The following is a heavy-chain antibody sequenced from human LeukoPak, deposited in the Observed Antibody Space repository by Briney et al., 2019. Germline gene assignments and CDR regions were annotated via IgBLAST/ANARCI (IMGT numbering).Heavy chain of an antibody. Sequence: GGSLRLSCAASGFTFSSYGMHWVRQAPGKGLEWVAFIRYDGSNKYYADSVKGRFTISRDNSKNTLYLQMNSLRAEDTAVYYCAKDMALSGDGYNSSDYWGQGTLVTVSS. J-gene: IGHJ4*02. D-gene: IGHD5-24*01. CDR3: AKDMALSGDGYNSSDY. CDR1: GFTFSSYG. CDR2: IRYDGSNK. V-gene: IGHV3-30*02.